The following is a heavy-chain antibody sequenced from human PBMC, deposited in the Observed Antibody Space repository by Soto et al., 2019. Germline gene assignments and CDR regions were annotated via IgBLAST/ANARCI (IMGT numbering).Heavy chain of an antibody. CDR2: IIPIFGTT. J-gene: IGHJ4*02. CDR3: ARDRAPTVVTPPIVDT. CDR1: GGTFSRYA. D-gene: IGHD4-17*01. V-gene: IGHV1-69*13. Sequence: SVKVSCKASGGTFSRYAITWLRQAPGQGLEWMGEIIPIFGTTNYAQKFQGRVTITADEYTSTAFMELSSLRSDDTAVYYCARDRAPTVVTPPIVDTWGQGTLVTVSS.